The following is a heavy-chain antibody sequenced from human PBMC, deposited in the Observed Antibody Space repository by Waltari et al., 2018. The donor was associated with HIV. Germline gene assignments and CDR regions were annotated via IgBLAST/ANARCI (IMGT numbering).Heavy chain of an antibody. D-gene: IGHD2-15*01. V-gene: IGHV1-69*12. CDR1: GGPVSGYA. CDR2: IIPSFGTA. J-gene: IGHJ6*02. Sequence: QVQLVQSGAEVKKPGSSVKVSCKASGGPVSGYAIRWVRPAPGQGLEWMGGIIPSFGTANYAQKFQGRVTITADESTSTAYMELSSLRSEDTAVYYCASEEYSSYYYYGMDVWGQGTTVTVSS. CDR3: ASEEYSSYYYYGMDV.